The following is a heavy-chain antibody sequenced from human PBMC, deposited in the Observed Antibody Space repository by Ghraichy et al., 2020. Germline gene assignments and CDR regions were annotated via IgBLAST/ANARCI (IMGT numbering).Heavy chain of an antibody. CDR3: ARDHRVLYSSRYNWFDP. CDR2: INTNTGNP. J-gene: IGHJ5*02. CDR1: GYTFTSYA. Sequence: ASVKVSCKASGYTFTSYAMNWVRQAPGQGLEWMGWINTNTGNPTYAQGFTGRFVFSLDTSVSTAYLQISSLKAEDTAVYYCARDHRVLYSSRYNWFDPWGQGTLVTVS. D-gene: IGHD6-13*01. V-gene: IGHV7-4-1*02.